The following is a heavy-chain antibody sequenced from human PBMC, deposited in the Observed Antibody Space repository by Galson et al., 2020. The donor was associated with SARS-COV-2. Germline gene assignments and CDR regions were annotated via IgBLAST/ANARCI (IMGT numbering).Heavy chain of an antibody. CDR2: ISHSGGT. V-gene: IGHV4-30-2*01. CDR1: GTSISSGSYS. J-gene: IGHJ4*02. Sequence: SETLSLTCAVSGTSISSGSYSWNWIRQPPGKGLEWTGYISHSGGTYYNPSLKSRVTISGDTSKNQFSLKLSSVTAADTAVYYCARESRWELYFDHWGQGTLVTVSS. D-gene: IGHD1-26*01. CDR3: ARESRWELYFDH.